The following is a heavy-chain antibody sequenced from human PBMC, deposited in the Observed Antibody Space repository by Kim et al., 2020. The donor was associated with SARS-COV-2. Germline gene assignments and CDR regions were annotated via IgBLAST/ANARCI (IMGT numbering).Heavy chain of an antibody. J-gene: IGHJ4*02. CDR2: ISSSSSTI. Sequence: GGSLRLSCAASGFTFSSYSMNWVRQAPGKGLEWVSYISSSSSTIYYADSVKGRFTISRDNAKNSLYLQMNSLRDEDTAVYYCAREGSYYDYVWGSYPYADFDYWGQGTLVTVSS. CDR1: GFTFSSYS. V-gene: IGHV3-48*02. CDR3: AREGSYYDYVWGSYPYADFDY. D-gene: IGHD3-16*02.